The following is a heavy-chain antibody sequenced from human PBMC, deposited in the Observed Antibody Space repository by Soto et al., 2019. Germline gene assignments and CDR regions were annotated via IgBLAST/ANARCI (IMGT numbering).Heavy chain of an antibody. CDR2: TIPIFRTA. V-gene: IGHV1-69*12. J-gene: IGHJ6*02. D-gene: IGHD6-6*01. Sequence: QVQLVQSGAEVKKPGSSVKVSCKASGGTFNSYAISWVRQAPGQGLEWMGGTIPIFRTADYAQKFQGRVTITADESTSTAYMELSSLRSEDTAVYYCASQQLGPSYYYGMDVWGQGTKVTVSS. CDR1: GGTFNSYA. CDR3: ASQQLGPSYYYGMDV.